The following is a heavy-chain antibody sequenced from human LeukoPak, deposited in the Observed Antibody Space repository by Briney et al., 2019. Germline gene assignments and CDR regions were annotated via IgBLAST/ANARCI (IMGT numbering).Heavy chain of an antibody. V-gene: IGHV4-34*01. Sequence: SETLSLTCAVYGGSFSGYYWSWIRQPPGKGLEWIGEINHSGSTNYNPSLKSRVTISVDTSKNQFSLKLSSVTAEDTAVYYCARDLVWNYWGQGTLVTVSS. CDR2: INHSGST. CDR3: ARDLVWNY. J-gene: IGHJ4*02. D-gene: IGHD3/OR15-3a*01. CDR1: GGSFSGYY.